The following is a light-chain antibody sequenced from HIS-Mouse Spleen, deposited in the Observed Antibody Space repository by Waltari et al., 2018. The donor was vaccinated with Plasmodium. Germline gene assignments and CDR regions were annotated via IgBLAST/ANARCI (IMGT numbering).Light chain of an antibody. V-gene: IGLV3-25*03. Sequence: SYELTQPPSVSVSPGQTARITCSGDALPKQYAYWYQQKPGPAPVLGIYKDLERPSGIPEGFSGASSGTTVSLTISGVQAEDEGDYYCQSADSSGTYRVFGGGTKLTVL. CDR1: ALPKQY. J-gene: IGLJ2*01. CDR3: QSADSSGTYRV. CDR2: KDL.